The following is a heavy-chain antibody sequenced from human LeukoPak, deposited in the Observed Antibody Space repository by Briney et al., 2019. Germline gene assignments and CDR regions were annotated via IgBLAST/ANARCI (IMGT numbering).Heavy chain of an antibody. CDR1: GGTFSSYA. V-gene: IGHV1-69*13. Sequence: SVKVSCKASGGTFSSYAISWVRQAPGQGLEWMGGIIPIFGTANYAQKFQGRVTITADESTSTAHMELSSLRSEDTAVYYCARAMGSSVVVSLPVDYWGQGTLVTVSS. D-gene: IGHD3-22*01. J-gene: IGHJ4*02. CDR2: IIPIFGTA. CDR3: ARAMGSSVVVSLPVDY.